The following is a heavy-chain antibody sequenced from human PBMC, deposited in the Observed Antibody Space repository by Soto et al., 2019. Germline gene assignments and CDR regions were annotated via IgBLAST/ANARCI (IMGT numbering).Heavy chain of an antibody. CDR3: AGSIVSRYNWFDP. V-gene: IGHV3-7*01. D-gene: IGHD2-15*01. CDR2: IKQDGSEK. Sequence: EVQLAESGGGLVQPGGSLRLSCIASGFTFSTYWMSWVRQAPGKGLEWVANIKQDGSEKYYVDSVKGRFTISRDNAKNSLYLQMNSLRAEDTAVYYCAGSIVSRYNWFDPWGQGILVTVSS. J-gene: IGHJ5*02. CDR1: GFTFSTYW.